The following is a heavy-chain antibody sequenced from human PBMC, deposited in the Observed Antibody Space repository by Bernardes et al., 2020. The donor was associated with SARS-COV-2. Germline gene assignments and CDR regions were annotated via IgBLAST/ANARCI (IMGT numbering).Heavy chain of an antibody. D-gene: IGHD5-12*01. CDR1: GFTFSSYG. J-gene: IGHJ4*02. V-gene: IGHV3-33*08. Sequence: GSLRPSCAASGFTFSSYGMHWVRQAPGKGPEWVAVIRYDGSNKYYADSVKGRFTISRDNSKNTLYLQMNSLRAEDTAVYYCARETSGPGIDYWGQGTLVTVSS. CDR2: IRYDGSNK. CDR3: ARETSGPGIDY.